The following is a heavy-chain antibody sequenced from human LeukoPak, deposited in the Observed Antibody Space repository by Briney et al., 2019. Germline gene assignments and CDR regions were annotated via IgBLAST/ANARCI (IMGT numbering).Heavy chain of an antibody. CDR1: GFIFSNYA. D-gene: IGHD2-15*01. CDR2: ISGSDDST. J-gene: IGHJ4*02. Sequence: PGGSLRLSCAASGFIFSNYAMSWVRQAPGKGLEWVSTISGSDDSTYYADPVRGRFTISRDNSKNTLYLQMNSLRAEDTAVYYCAKSRSGGGSCYNYWGQGTLVTVSS. CDR3: AKSRSGGGSCYNY. V-gene: IGHV3-23*01.